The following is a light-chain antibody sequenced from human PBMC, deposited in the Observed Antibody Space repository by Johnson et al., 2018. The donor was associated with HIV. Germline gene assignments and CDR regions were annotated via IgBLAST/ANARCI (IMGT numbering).Light chain of an antibody. CDR3: GTWDSSLSAAGNV. J-gene: IGLJ1*01. CDR1: SSNIGNNY. Sequence: QLVLTQPPSVSAAPGQKVTISCSGSSSNIGNNYVSWYQQLPGTAPKLLIYDNNKRPSGIPDRFSGSKSGTSATLGITGLQTGDEADYYCGTWDSSLSAAGNVFGTGTKVTVL. CDR2: DNN. V-gene: IGLV1-51*01.